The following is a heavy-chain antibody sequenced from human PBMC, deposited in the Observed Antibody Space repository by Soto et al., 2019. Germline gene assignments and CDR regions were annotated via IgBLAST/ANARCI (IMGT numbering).Heavy chain of an antibody. J-gene: IGHJ6*02. Sequence: GGSLRLSCAASGLTFSDSAIHWVRQASGKGLEWVGRIRSKTNNYATTYAASVKGRFTISRDDSKNTAYLQMNSLKTEDTAVYYCTSPVAVAGTSGMDVWGQGTTVTVSS. V-gene: IGHV3-73*01. CDR1: GLTFSDSA. D-gene: IGHD6-19*01. CDR3: TSPVAVAGTSGMDV. CDR2: IRSKTNNYAT.